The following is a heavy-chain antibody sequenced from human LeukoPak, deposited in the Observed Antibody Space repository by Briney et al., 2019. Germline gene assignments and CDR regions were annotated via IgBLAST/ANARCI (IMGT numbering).Heavy chain of an antibody. D-gene: IGHD3-22*01. CDR2: IIGSGGST. V-gene: IGHV3-23*01. J-gene: IGHJ4*02. CDR3: ARASREDYDSSGRRRFYYFDY. Sequence: GGSLRLSCAASGFTFSSYSMSWVRQAPGKGLEGVSAIIGSGGSTYYADSMKGRFTISRDNSKNTLYLQMNSLRAEDTAVYYCARASREDYDSSGRRRFYYFDYWGQGTLVTVSS. CDR1: GFTFSSYS.